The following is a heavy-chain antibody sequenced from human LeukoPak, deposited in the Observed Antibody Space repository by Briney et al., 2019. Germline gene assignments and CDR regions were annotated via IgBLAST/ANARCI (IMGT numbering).Heavy chain of an antibody. CDR3: AKVSRFAVVPAAMLDY. Sequence: GGSLRLSCAASGFTFRSYAMSRVRQAPGKGLEWVSAISGSGDITYYADSVKGRFTMSRDNFKNTLYLQMTSLRAEDTAVYYCAKVSRFAVVPAAMLDYWGQGIQVTVSS. D-gene: IGHD2-2*01. V-gene: IGHV3-23*01. J-gene: IGHJ4*02. CDR1: GFTFRSYA. CDR2: ISGSGDIT.